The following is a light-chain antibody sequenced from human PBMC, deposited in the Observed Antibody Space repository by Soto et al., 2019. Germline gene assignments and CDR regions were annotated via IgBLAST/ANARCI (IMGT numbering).Light chain of an antibody. CDR3: QHRSNWPPA. Sequence: EIVLTQSPATLSLSPGERATLSCRASQSVSDKLAWYQQRPGQAPRLLIYNASKRPTGIPSRFSGSGSGTDFTLTISSLDPEDFAVYYCQHRSNWPPAFGGGTKVEIK. CDR1: QSVSDK. V-gene: IGKV3-11*01. CDR2: NAS. J-gene: IGKJ4*01.